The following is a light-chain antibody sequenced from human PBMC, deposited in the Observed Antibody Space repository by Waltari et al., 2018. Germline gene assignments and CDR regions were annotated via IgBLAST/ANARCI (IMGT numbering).Light chain of an antibody. CDR1: QGISSW. V-gene: IGKV1-12*01. CDR2: AAS. CDR3: PQANSFPLT. Sequence: DIQMTQAPSSVSASVGDRVTITCRASQGISSWLAWYQQNPGKAPKLLLYAASRFPSGVPSRFSGSGSGTDFTLTIRSLQPEDFATYYCPQANSFPLTFGGGTKVEIK. J-gene: IGKJ4*01.